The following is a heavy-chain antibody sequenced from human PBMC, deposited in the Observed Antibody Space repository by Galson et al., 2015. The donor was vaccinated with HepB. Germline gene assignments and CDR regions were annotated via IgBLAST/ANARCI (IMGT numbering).Heavy chain of an antibody. V-gene: IGHV1-69*13. CDR2: IIPIFGTA. CDR1: GGTFSSYA. Sequence: SVKASCKASGGTFSSYAISWVRQAPGQGLEWMGGIIPIFGTANYAQKFQGRVTITADESTSTAYMELSSLRSEDTAVYYCARGAGNGPSYYYGMDVWGQGTTVTVSS. J-gene: IGHJ6*02. CDR3: ARGAGNGPSYYYGMDV. D-gene: IGHD2-8*01.